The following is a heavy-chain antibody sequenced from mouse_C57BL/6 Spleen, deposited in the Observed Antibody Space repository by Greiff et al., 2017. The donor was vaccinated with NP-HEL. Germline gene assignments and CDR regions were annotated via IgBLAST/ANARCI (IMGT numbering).Heavy chain of an antibody. CDR2: IDPSDSYT. CDR3: ARTPITTVVAQGAMDY. V-gene: IGHV1-69*01. J-gene: IGHJ4*01. CDR1: GYTFTSYW. Sequence: QVQLQQPGAELVMPGASVKLSCKASGYTFTSYWMHWVKQRPGQGLEWIGEIDPSDSYTNYSQKFKGKSTLTVDKSSSTAYMQLSSLTSEDSAVYYCARTPITTVVAQGAMDYWGQGTSVTVSS. D-gene: IGHD1-1*01.